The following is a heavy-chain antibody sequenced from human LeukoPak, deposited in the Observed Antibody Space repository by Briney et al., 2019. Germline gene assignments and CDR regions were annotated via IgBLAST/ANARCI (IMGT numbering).Heavy chain of an antibody. CDR1: GYTFTGYY. CDR3: ARVSPYGDFDC. J-gene: IGHJ4*02. CDR2: INPNSGGT. V-gene: IGHV1-2*02. Sequence: ASVRVSCKASGYTFTGYYMHWVGQAPGQGLEWMGWINPNSGGTDYAQKFQGRVTMTRDTSIRMTYMELTSLKSDDTAVYYCARVSPYGDFDCWGQGTLVTVSS. D-gene: IGHD4-17*01.